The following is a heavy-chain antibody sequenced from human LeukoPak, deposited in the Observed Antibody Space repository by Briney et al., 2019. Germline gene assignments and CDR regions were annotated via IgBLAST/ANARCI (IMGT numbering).Heavy chain of an antibody. CDR2: IYYSGST. V-gene: IGHV4-59*08. CDR1: GGSISSYY. Sequence: SETLSLTCTVSGGSISSYYWSWIRQPPGKGLEWIGYIYYSGSTNYNPSLKSRVTISVDTSKNQFSLKLSSVTAADTAVYYCARLPRTVTTYFDYWGQGTLVTVSS. D-gene: IGHD4-17*01. CDR3: ARLPRTVTTYFDY. J-gene: IGHJ4*02.